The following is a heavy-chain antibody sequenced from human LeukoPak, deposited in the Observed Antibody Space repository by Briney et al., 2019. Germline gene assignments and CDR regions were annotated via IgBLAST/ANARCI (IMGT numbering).Heavy chain of an antibody. D-gene: IGHD6-19*01. CDR3: AKDKVQWLVRDAFDI. J-gene: IGHJ3*02. V-gene: IGHV3-23*01. CDR1: GFTFSSYA. CDR2: ISGSGGST. Sequence: GGSLRLSCAASGFTFSSYAMSWVRQAPGKGLEWVSAISGSGGSTYYADSVKGRFTISRDNSKNTLYLQMNSLRAEDTAVYYRAKDKVQWLVRDAFDIWGQGTMVTVSS.